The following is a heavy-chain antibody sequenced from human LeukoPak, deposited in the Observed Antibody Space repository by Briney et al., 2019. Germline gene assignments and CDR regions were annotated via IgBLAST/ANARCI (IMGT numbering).Heavy chain of an antibody. D-gene: IGHD4-17*01. V-gene: IGHV2-70*11. CDR1: GFSLRTTGMC. J-gene: IGHJ3*02. CDR2: IDWDDDK. CDR3: ARSMTTVTHDAFDI. Sequence: SGPTLVQPTPTLTLTCTFSGFSLRTTGMCVSWIRQPPGKALEWLARIDWDDDKYYSTSLKTRLTLSKDTSKNQVVITMTNMDPVDTATYYCARSMTTVTHDAFDIWGQGTMVTASS.